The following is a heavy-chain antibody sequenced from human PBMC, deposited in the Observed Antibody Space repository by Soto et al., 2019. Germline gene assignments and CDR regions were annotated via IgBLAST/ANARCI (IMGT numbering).Heavy chain of an antibody. V-gene: IGHV1-18*01. CDR2: ISAYNGNT. J-gene: IGHJ6*02. Sequence: ASVKVSCKASGYTFTSYGISWVRQAPGQGLEWMGWISAYNGNTNYAQKLQGRVTMTTDTSTSTAYMELRSLRSDDTAVYYCAKGSSSGWAYYYYGMDVWGQGTKVTVSS. CDR1: GYTFTSYG. CDR3: AKGSSSGWAYYYYGMDV. D-gene: IGHD3-22*01.